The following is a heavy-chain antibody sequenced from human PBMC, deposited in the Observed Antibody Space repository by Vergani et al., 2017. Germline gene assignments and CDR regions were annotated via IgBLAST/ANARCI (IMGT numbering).Heavy chain of an antibody. V-gene: IGHV1-69*01. CDR2: IIPIFGTA. CDR3: ARDRTLPRYGSGGSCLPSWFDP. Sequence: QVQLVQSGAEVKKPGSSVKVSCKASGGTFSSYAISWVRQAPGQGLEWMGGIIPIFGTANYAQKFQGRVTITADESTSTAYMELSSLRSEDTAVYYCARDRTLPRYGSGGSCLPSWFDPWGQGTLVTVSS. J-gene: IGHJ5*02. CDR1: GGTFSSYA. D-gene: IGHD2-15*01.